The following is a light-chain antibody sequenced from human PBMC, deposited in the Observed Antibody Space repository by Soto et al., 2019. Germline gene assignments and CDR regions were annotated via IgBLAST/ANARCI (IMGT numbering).Light chain of an antibody. V-gene: IGKV3D-15*02. CDR3: QQYDGSPRT. CDR2: DAS. J-gene: IGKJ1*01. Sequence: EIVMTQSPATLSVSPGERATLSCRASQSVSIFLAWYQQKPGQAPRLLIYDASSRAAGIPDRFSGSGSGTDFTLTITRLESEDFAVYYCQQYDGSPRTFGQGTKVDI. CDR1: QSVSIF.